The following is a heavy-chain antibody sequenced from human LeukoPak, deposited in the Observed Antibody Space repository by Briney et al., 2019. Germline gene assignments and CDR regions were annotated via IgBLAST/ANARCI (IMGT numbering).Heavy chain of an antibody. D-gene: IGHD2-15*01. V-gene: IGHV3-23*01. CDR1: GFTFSSYA. CDR2: ISGSGGST. CDR3: AKPDIVVVVAATPFDY. J-gene: IGHJ4*02. Sequence: GKSLRLSCAASGFTFSSYAMSWVRQAPGKGLEWVSAISGSGGSTYYADSVKGRFTISRDNSKNTLYLQMNSLRAEDTAVYYCAKPDIVVVVAATPFDYWGQGTLVTVSS.